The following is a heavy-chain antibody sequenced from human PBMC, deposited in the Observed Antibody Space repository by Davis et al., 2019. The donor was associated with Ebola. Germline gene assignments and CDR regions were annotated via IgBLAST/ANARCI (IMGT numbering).Heavy chain of an antibody. D-gene: IGHD2-8*01. Sequence: GGSLRLSCAASGFTFSSYGMHWVRQAPGKGLEWVAVICYDGSNKYYADSVKGRFTISRDNSKNTLYLQMNSLRAEDTAVYYCTRMLMVYAIRSDYWGQGTLVTVSS. V-gene: IGHV3-33*01. CDR2: ICYDGSNK. CDR1: GFTFSSYG. CDR3: TRMLMVYAIRSDY. J-gene: IGHJ4*02.